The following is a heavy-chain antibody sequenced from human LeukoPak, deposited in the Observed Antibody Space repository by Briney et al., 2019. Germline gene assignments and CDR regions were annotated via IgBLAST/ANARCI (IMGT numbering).Heavy chain of an antibody. J-gene: IGHJ4*02. V-gene: IGHV3-30*12. CDR3: ASEKRSRNFEW. Sequence: PGRSLRLSCAASGFIFSTYGMHWVRQAPGKGLEWVTTIYYDGNNGGYADSVKGRFTISRDNSKDTVYLQMNSLRAEDTAVYYCASEKRSRNFEWWGQGTLVTVSS. D-gene: IGHD2-2*01. CDR1: GFIFSTYG. CDR2: IYYDGNNG.